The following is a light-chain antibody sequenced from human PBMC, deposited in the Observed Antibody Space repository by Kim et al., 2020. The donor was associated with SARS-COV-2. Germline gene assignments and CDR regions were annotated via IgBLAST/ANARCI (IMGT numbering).Light chain of an antibody. V-gene: IGKV1-39*01. Sequence: DIQMSQSPSSLSASVGDRVTITCRASQSISTYLNWYQQKPGKAPKLLIYGASNLPSGVPSRFSGSGSGTDFTRSISSLQPEDFATYFWPQGYSTFGQGTKLEI. CDR2: GAS. J-gene: IGKJ2*01. CDR3: PQGYST. CDR1: QSISTY.